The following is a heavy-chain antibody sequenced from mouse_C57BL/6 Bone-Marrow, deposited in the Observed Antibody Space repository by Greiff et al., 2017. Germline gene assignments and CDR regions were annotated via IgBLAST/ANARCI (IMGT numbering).Heavy chain of an antibody. CDR3: ARGRGSDGVANGY. Sequence: QVQLQQSGAELAKPGASVKLSCKASGYTFTSYWMPWVNQSPGQGLEWIGYITPCSGYTQYNQKFKDKATLTADKSSSTDYMQLSSLTYEDSAVYYCARGRGSDGVANGYWGQG. CDR1: GYTFTSYW. J-gene: IGHJ4*01. CDR2: ITPCSGYT. D-gene: IGHD1-1*02. V-gene: IGHV1-7*01.